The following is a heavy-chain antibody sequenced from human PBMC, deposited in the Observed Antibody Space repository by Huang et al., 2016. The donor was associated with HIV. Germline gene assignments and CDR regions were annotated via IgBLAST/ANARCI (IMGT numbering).Heavy chain of an antibody. CDR2: INTNTGNP. Sequence: QVQLVQSGSELKKPGASVKVSCKASGYTFSSYAMNWVRQAPGQGLEWMGWINTNTGNPTDAQGLTGRFVFSLDTSVSTAYLQISSLKAEDTAVYYCARENNYYESSGYWISDAFDIWGQGTMVTVSS. CDR1: GYTFSSYA. D-gene: IGHD3-22*01. V-gene: IGHV7-4-1*02. J-gene: IGHJ3*02. CDR3: ARENNYYESSGYWISDAFDI.